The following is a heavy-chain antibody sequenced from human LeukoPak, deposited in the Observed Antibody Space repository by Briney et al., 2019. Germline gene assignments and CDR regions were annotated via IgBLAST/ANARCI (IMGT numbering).Heavy chain of an antibody. Sequence: GGSLRLSCAASGLTFSNYLMNWVRQAPGKGLEWVSSISGSGDITYYADSVKGRFTMSRDNSKNTLYLQMNSLRAEDTAVYYCAQGDSGYENYYYYYYMGVWGKGTTVTVSS. D-gene: IGHD5-12*01. CDR1: GLTFSNYL. CDR3: AQGDSGYENYYYYYYMGV. CDR2: ISGSGDIT. V-gene: IGHV3-23*01. J-gene: IGHJ6*03.